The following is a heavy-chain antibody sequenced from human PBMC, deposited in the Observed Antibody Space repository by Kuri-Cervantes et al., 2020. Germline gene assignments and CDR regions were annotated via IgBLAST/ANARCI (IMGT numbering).Heavy chain of an antibody. CDR2: ISWNGGTI. CDR1: GFTFSSYS. J-gene: IGHJ4*02. Sequence: GESLKISCAASGFTFSSYSMNWVRQAPGKGLEWVSGISWNGGTIYYADSVRGRFTISRDNAKNSLYLQMNSLRAEDTAVYYCARDRTITIFGVVIPFFDYWGQGTLVTVSS. V-gene: IGHV3-48*04. CDR3: ARDRTITIFGVVIPFFDY. D-gene: IGHD3-3*01.